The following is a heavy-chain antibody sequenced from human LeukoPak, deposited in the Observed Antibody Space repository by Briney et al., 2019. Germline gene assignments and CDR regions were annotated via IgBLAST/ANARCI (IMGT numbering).Heavy chain of an antibody. D-gene: IGHD3-10*01. J-gene: IGHJ5*02. CDR1: GGSISSYY. Sequence: SETLSLTCTVSGGSISSYYWSWIRQPAGKGLEWIGRIYTSGSTNYNPSLKSRVTMSVDTSKNQFSLKLSSVTAADTAVYYCARDTGSGSYPNWFDPWGQGTLVTVSS. CDR3: ARDTGSGSYPNWFDP. V-gene: IGHV4-4*07. CDR2: IYTSGST.